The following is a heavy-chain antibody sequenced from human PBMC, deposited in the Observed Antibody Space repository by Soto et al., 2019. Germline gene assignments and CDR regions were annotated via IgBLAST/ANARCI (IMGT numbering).Heavy chain of an antibody. V-gene: IGHV1-3*01. Sequence: ASVKVSCKASGYTFTGYAMHWVRQAPGQRLEWMGWINAGNGNTKYSQKFQGRVTITTDESASTAYMELSSLRSEDTAVYYCAKHYDRSGYYYRGLDYWGQGTLVTVSS. D-gene: IGHD3-22*01. CDR2: INAGNGNT. J-gene: IGHJ4*02. CDR3: AKHYDRSGYYYRGLDY. CDR1: GYTFTGYA.